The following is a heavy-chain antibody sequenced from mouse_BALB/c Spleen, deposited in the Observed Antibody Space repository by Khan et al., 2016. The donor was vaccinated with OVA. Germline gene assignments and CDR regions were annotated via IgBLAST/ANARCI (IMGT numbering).Heavy chain of an antibody. CDR1: GFSLTSYG. J-gene: IGHJ3*01. D-gene: IGHD2-4*01. V-gene: IGHV2-2*02. Sequence: QVQLKQSGPGLVQPSQSLYITCTVSGFSLTSYGVHLVRQSPGTGLEWLGVIWSGGSTDYNAAFIYRLNISQVNSKSTVFFKMNSRQANDTAIYYCARNSDDDEGLAYWGQGTLVTVSA. CDR3: ARNSDDDEGLAY. CDR2: IWSGGST.